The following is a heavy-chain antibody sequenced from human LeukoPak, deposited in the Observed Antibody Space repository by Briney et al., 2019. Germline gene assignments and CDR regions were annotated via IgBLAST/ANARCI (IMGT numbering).Heavy chain of an antibody. CDR2: ISAYNGNT. Sequence: ASVKVSCKASGYTFTSYGISWVRQAPGQGLEWMGWISAYNGNTNYARKLQGRVTMTTDTSTSTAYMELRSLRSDDTAVYYCARVGNHGSGTNGYFDYWGQGTLVTVSS. D-gene: IGHD3-10*01. CDR3: ARVGNHGSGTNGYFDY. J-gene: IGHJ4*02. V-gene: IGHV1-18*01. CDR1: GYTFTSYG.